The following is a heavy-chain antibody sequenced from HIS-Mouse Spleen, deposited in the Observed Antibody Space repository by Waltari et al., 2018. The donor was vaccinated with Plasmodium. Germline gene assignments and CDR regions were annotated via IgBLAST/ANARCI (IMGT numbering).Heavy chain of an antibody. J-gene: IGHJ4*02. CDR3: AKEGYSSGVFFVDY. Sequence: QVQLVESGGGVVQPGRSLRLSCAASGFTFSSYGMHWVRQAPGKGLEWVAVISYDGRNKYYADSVKGRFTISRDNSKNTLYLQMNSLRAEDTAVYYCAKEGYSSGVFFVDYWGQGTLVTVSS. CDR2: ISYDGRNK. V-gene: IGHV3-30*18. CDR1: GFTFSSYG. D-gene: IGHD6-19*01.